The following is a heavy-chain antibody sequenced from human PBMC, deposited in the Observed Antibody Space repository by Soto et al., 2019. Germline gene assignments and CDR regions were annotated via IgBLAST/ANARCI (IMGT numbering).Heavy chain of an antibody. D-gene: IGHD3-3*01. J-gene: IGHJ6*02. CDR1: GFTFSSYS. Sequence: GGSLRLSCAASGFTFSSYSMNWVRQAPGKGLEWVSYISSSSSTIYYADSVKGRFTISRDNAKNSLYLQMNSLRDEDTAVYYCAREETYYDFWSGFSRPYGMDVWGQGTTVTVS. V-gene: IGHV3-48*02. CDR3: AREETYYDFWSGFSRPYGMDV. CDR2: ISSSSSTI.